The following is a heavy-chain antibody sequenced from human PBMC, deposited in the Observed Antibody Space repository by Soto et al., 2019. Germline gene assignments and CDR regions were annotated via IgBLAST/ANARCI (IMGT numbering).Heavy chain of an antibody. CDR1: GYIFTNYY. Sequence: QVQLVQSGAEVKKPGASVKVSCKASGYIFTNYYIHWVRQAPGQGLEWMAIINPLPTSGSTNYAQEIQGRDTVTRDTSTSTVYNELNSLRSDDTAIYYCARDLAAATYWGQGTLVTVSS. J-gene: IGHJ4*02. CDR2: INPLPTSGST. V-gene: IGHV1-46*01. CDR3: ARDLAAATY. D-gene: IGHD6-13*01.